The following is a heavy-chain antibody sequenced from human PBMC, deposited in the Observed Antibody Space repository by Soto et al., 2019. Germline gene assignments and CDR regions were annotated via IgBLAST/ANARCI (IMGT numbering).Heavy chain of an antibody. CDR2: ISYDGSNK. Sequence: QVQLVESGGGVVQPGRSLRLSCAASGFTFSSYAMHWVRQAPGKGLEWVAVISYDGSNKYYADSVKGRFTISRDNSKNTLYLQMKSLRAEDKAVYYCARNGRGGYYYYGMDVWGQGTTVTVSS. CDR3: ARNGRGGYYYYGMDV. D-gene: IGHD2-15*01. J-gene: IGHJ6*02. V-gene: IGHV3-30-3*01. CDR1: GFTFSSYA.